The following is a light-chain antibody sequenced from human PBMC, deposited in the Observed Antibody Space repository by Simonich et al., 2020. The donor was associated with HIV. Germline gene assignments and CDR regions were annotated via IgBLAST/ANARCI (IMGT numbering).Light chain of an antibody. J-gene: IGKJ4*01. V-gene: IGKV3D-20*01. CDR3: QQYGSSPVT. Sequence: EIVLTQSPATLSLSPGERATLTCGASQSVSSIYLAWYQQKPGLAPRLIIYDASSRATGIPDRFSGSGSGTDFTLTISRLEPEDFAVYYCQQYGSSPVTFGGGTKVEIK. CDR2: DAS. CDR1: QSVSSIY.